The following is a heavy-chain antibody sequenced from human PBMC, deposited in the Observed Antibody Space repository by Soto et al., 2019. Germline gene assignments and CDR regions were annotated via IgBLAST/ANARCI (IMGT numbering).Heavy chain of an antibody. J-gene: IGHJ4*02. V-gene: IGHV1-18*01. CDR2: ISAYNGNT. CDR3: ARDRGSYALDY. D-gene: IGHD1-26*01. Sequence: QVQLVQSGAEVKKPGASVKVSCKASGYTFTSYGISWVRQAPGQGLEWMGWISAYNGNTNYAQKLQGRVTMTTDTSTSKAYRERGSLRSDDTAGYSCARDRGSYALDYWGQGTRVTVSS. CDR1: GYTFTSYG.